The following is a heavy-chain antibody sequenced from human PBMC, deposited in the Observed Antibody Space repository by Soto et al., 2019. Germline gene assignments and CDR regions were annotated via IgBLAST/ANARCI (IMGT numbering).Heavy chain of an antibody. CDR2: IYYSGST. D-gene: IGHD2-21*02. CDR3: ARDTASDWYFDL. CDR1: GGSISGGGYY. V-gene: IGHV4-31*03. J-gene: IGHJ2*01. Sequence: SETLSLTCTVSGGSISGGGYYWSWIRQHPGKGLEWIGYIYYSGSTYYNPSLKSRVTISVDTSKNQFSLKLSSVTAADTAVYYCARDTASDWYFDLWGRGTLVTVSS.